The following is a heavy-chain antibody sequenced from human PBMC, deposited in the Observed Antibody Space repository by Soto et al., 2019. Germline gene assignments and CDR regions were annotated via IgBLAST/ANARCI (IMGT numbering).Heavy chain of an antibody. D-gene: IGHD1-26*01. V-gene: IGHV4-59*01. J-gene: IGHJ4*02. CDR3: ATRPARVWAGVFDY. CDR1: GRSTSGRYY. Sequence: SVSRSFTGFPGRSTSGRYYRNWLPQPTGRALEWIGYIYYSGSTNYNPSLMSRVTTSVDTSKNQFSLKLSSVTAADTAVYYCATRPARVWAGVFDYWSQGMLVT. CDR2: IYYSGST.